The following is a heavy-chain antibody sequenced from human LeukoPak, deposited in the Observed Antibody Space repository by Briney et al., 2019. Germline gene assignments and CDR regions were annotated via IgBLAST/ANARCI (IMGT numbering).Heavy chain of an antibody. J-gene: IGHJ4*02. CDR3: ARDAYYYDSSGSWFDY. Sequence: PSETLSLTCTVSDDSITMYYWTWIRQPPGKGLEWIGYVDHTGSTNYNPSLKSRVTMSVDTSENQFSLKLSSVTAADTAVYYCARDAYYYDSSGSWFDYWGQGTLVTVSS. CDR2: VDHTGST. D-gene: IGHD3-22*01. V-gene: IGHV4-59*12. CDR1: DDSITMYY.